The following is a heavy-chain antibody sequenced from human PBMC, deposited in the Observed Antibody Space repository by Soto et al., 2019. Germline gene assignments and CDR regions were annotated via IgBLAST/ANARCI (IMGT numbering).Heavy chain of an antibody. D-gene: IGHD5-18*01. Sequence: QVQLVQSGAEVKKPGSSVKVSCKASGGTFSSYTIIWVRQAPGQGLEWMGRIIPILGIANYAQKFQGRVTITADKSTSTAYMELSSLRSEDTAVYYCARRARPMGYGTYYYYYGMDVWGQGTTVTVSS. CDR3: ARRARPMGYGTYYYYYGMDV. CDR2: IIPILGIA. V-gene: IGHV1-69*02. CDR1: GGTFSSYT. J-gene: IGHJ6*02.